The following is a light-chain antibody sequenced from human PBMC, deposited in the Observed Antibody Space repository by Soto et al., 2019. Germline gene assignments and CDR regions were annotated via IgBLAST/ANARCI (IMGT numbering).Light chain of an antibody. CDR2: AAS. CDR3: QQSYSTPFT. V-gene: IGKV1-39*01. CDR1: RSISSY. J-gene: IGKJ3*01. Sequence: DIPMTQSPSSLSASVGDRVTITCRASRSISSYLNWYQQKPGKAPKLLIYAASSLQSGVPSRFSGSGSGSDFTLTISSLQPEDFATYYCQQSYSTPFTFGPGTKVDIK.